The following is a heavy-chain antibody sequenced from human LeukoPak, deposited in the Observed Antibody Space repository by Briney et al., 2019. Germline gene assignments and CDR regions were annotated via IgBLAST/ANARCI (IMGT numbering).Heavy chain of an antibody. CDR3: ASSLNSGYYFY. CDR2: IYYSGST. D-gene: IGHD3-22*01. Sequence: SETLSLTCTVSGGSISSYYWSWIRQPPGKGLEWIGYIYYSGSTNYNPSLKSRVTISVDTSKNQFSLKLSSVTAADTAVYYCASSLNSGYYFYWGQGTLVTASS. CDR1: GGSISSYY. J-gene: IGHJ4*02. V-gene: IGHV4-59*01.